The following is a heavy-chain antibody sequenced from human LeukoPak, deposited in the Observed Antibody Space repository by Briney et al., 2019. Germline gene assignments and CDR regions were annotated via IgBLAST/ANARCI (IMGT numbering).Heavy chain of an antibody. CDR3: AASGSYPPDAFDI. D-gene: IGHD1-26*01. V-gene: IGHV4-59*01. CDR1: GXSISSYY. CDR2: IYYSGST. Sequence: SETLSLTCTVSGXSISSYYGSWIRQPPGKGLEWIGYIYYSGSTNYNPSLKSRVTISVDTSKNQFSLKLSSVTAADTAVYYCAASGSYPPDAFDIWGQGTMVTVSS. J-gene: IGHJ3*02.